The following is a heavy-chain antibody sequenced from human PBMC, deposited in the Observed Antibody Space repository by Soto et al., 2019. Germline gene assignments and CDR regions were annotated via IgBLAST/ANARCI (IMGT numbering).Heavy chain of an antibody. Sequence: NPSETLSLTCTFSGGSVISGSYYWSWIRQPPGKGLEWIGYIYYSGSTNYNPSLKSRVTISVDTSKNQFSLKLSSVTAADTAVYYRARMQQPPDDWFDPWGQGTLVTVSS. CDR2: IYYSGST. J-gene: IGHJ5*02. V-gene: IGHV4-61*01. CDR3: ARMQQPPDDWFDP. D-gene: IGHD6-13*01. CDR1: GGSVISGSYY.